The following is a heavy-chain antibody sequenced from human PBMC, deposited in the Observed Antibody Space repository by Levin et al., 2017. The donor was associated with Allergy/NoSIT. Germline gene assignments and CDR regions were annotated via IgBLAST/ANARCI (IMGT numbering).Heavy chain of an antibody. V-gene: IGHV1-18*01. CDR1: GYTFTSYG. J-gene: IGHJ6*02. D-gene: IGHD3-10*01. Sequence: EASVKVSCKASGYTFTSYGISWVRQAPGQGLEWMGWISAYNGNTNYAQKLQGRVTMTTDTSTSTAYMELRSLRSDDTAVYYCARDYHGSGRYYYYYGMDVWGQGTTVTVSS. CDR2: ISAYNGNT. CDR3: ARDYHGSGRYYYYYGMDV.